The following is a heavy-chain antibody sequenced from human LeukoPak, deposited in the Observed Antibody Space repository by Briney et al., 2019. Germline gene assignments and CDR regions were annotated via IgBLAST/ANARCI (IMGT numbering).Heavy chain of an antibody. CDR2: ISSSGSTI. V-gene: IGHV3-48*03. CDR1: GFTFSSYE. J-gene: IGHJ6*04. D-gene: IGHD3-10*02. Sequence: GGSLRLSCAASGFTFSSYEMNWLGQAPGLGLEWVLYISSSGSTIYYADSVKGRFTISRDIAKNSLYLQMNSLRAEDTAVYYCAELGITMIGGVWGKGTTVTISS. CDR3: AELGITMIGGV.